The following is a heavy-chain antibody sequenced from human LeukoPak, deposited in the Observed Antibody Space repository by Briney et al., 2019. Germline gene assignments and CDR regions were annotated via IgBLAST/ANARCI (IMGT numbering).Heavy chain of an antibody. J-gene: IGHJ5*02. CDR2: IYYSGST. Sequence: SETLSLTCTVSGGSISSSSYYWGWIRQPPWKGLEWIGSIYYSGSTYYNPSLKSRVTISVDTSKNQFSLKLSSVTAADTAVYYCAADCGGDCDSFDPWGQGTLVTVSS. CDR3: AADCGGDCDSFDP. CDR1: GGSISSSSYY. D-gene: IGHD2-21*01. V-gene: IGHV4-39*01.